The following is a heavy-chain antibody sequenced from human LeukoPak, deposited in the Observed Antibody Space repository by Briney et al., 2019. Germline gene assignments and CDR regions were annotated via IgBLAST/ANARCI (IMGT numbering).Heavy chain of an antibody. J-gene: IGHJ6*02. D-gene: IGHD4-17*01. CDR3: ARLTTVNTGFNYYYGMDG. V-gene: IGHV4-59*01. Sequence: PSETLSLTCTVSGGSISSYYWSWIRQPPGKGLEWIGYIYYSGSTNYNPSLKSRVTISVDTSKNQFSLKLSSVTAADTAVYYCARLTTVNTGFNYYYGMDGWGQGTTVNGSS. CDR2: IYYSGST. CDR1: GGSISSYY.